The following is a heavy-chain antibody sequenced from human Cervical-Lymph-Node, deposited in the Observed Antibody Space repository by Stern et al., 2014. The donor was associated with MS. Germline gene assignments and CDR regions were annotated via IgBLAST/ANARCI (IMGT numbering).Heavy chain of an antibody. CDR2: IYYSGST. D-gene: IGHD3-10*01. V-gene: IGHV4-31*03. J-gene: IGHJ3*02. Sequence: QLQLQESGPGLVKPSQTLSLTCTVSGGSISSGADYWNWIRQHPGKGLEWIGYIYYSGSTEYNPSLKRRVIIPADTSKKQFSLKLRSVTAADTAVYYCARGRQYYYASGSSPPDAFDIWGQGTMVTVSS. CDR1: GGSISSGADY. CDR3: ARGRQYYYASGSSPPDAFDI.